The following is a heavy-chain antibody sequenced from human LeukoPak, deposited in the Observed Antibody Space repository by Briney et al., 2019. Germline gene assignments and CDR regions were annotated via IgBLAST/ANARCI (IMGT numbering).Heavy chain of an antibody. D-gene: IGHD4-17*01. CDR2: INSDGSST. J-gene: IGHJ4*02. CDR3: ARDTDTVTTILDY. Sequence: GGSLRLSCAASGFIFSNDAMHWVRQAPGKGLVWVSRINSDGSSTSYADSVKGRFTISRDNAKNTLYLQMNSLRAEDTAVYYCARDTDTVTTILDYWGQGTLVTVSS. CDR1: GFIFSNDA. V-gene: IGHV3-74*01.